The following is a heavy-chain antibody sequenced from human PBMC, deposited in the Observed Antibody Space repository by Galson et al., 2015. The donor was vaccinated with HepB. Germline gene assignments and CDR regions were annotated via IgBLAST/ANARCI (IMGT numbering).Heavy chain of an antibody. CDR3: AKDGIMVANNPYHFHY. V-gene: IGHV3-30*04. CDR1: GITFSTYS. D-gene: IGHD2-15*01. CDR2: ISNDGNNK. Sequence: SLRLSCAASGITFSTYSMHWVRQAPGKGLEWVTIISNDGNNKYSADSVKGRFIVSRDNSRNTLSLQMNSLRAEDTAVYYCAKDGIMVANNPYHFHYWGQGTLVTVSS. J-gene: IGHJ4*02.